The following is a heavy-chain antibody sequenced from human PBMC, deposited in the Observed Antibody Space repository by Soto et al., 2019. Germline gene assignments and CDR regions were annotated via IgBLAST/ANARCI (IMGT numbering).Heavy chain of an antibody. CDR2: IIPIFHTA. CDR1: GDSFNSYA. Sequence: GASVKVSCKASGDSFNSYAISWVRQAPGQGLEWMGGIIPIFHTANHAQKFQARVTMTADESASTAYMELSGLRSEGTAVYYCARVGYCNTTNYLFYYYHYGMDVWGQGTTVTVSS. CDR3: ARVGYCNTTNYLFYYYHYGMDV. J-gene: IGHJ6*02. D-gene: IGHD2-15*01. V-gene: IGHV1-69*13.